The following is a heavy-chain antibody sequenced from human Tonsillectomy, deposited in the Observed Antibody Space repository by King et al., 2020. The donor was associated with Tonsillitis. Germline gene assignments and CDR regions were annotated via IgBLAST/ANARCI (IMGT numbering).Heavy chain of an antibody. D-gene: IGHD4-23*01. CDR3: ARGRLGGNADYLYMDV. V-gene: IGHV3-11*01. J-gene: IGHJ6*03. CDR2: ISGSVRSI. Sequence: QVQLVESGGGLVKPGGSLRLSCAASGFTFSDYFMTWIRQAPGKGLEWVSYISGSVRSIDYGDSVRGRFTFSRDNAKNSLYLQMCSLRDEDTAVYFCARGRLGGNADYLYMDVWGKGTTVTVSS. CDR1: GFTFSDYF.